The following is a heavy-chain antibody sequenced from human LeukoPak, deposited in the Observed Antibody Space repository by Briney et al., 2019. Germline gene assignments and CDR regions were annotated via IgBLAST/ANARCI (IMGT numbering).Heavy chain of an antibody. Sequence: GGSLRLSCAASGFTSSSYWMSWVRQAPGKGLEWVANIKQDGSEKYYVDSVKGRFTISRDNAKNSLYLQMNSLRAEDTAVYYCASRYYDTSPREADYWGQGTLVTVSS. J-gene: IGHJ4*02. CDR3: ASRYYDTSPREADY. V-gene: IGHV3-7*01. CDR2: IKQDGSEK. CDR1: GFTSSSYW. D-gene: IGHD3-22*01.